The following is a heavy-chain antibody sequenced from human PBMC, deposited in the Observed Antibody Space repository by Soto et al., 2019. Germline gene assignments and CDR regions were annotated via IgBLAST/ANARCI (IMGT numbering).Heavy chain of an antibody. CDR2: ISGGGETT. J-gene: IGHJ4*02. CDR3: AFNSGSGSYYFDY. V-gene: IGHV3-23*01. CDR1: GFTFSSYA. Sequence: EVQLLESGGGLVQPGGSLRLSCAASGFTFSSYAMWWVRQAPGKGLECVSAISGGGETTYYADSVKGRFTISRDNSKNTLYLQMNSLRAEYTAVYYCAFNSGSGSYYFDYWGQGTVVTVSS. D-gene: IGHD3-10*01.